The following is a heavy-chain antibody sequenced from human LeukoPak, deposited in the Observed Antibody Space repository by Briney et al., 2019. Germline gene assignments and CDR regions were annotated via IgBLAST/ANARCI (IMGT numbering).Heavy chain of an antibody. CDR1: GFTFSSYW. D-gene: IGHD1-26*01. V-gene: IGHV3-74*01. J-gene: IGHJ4*02. CDR3: AISRYSGTSLDY. Sequence: PGGSLRLSCAASGFTFSSYWMHWVRQAPGKGLVWVSRINSDGGTTAYADSVKGRFTISRDNAKSTLYLQMNSLRIEDTAVYYCAISRYSGTSLDYWGQGSLVTVPS. CDR2: INSDGGTT.